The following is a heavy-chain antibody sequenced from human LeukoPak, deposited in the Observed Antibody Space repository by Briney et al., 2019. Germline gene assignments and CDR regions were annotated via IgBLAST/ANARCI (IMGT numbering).Heavy chain of an antibody. CDR1: GFTFSSYW. Sequence: GGSLRLSCAASGFTFSSYWMSWVRQAPGKGLESVANIKQDGSEKNYVDSVKGRFTISRDNAKNSLYLQMNSLRAEDTAVYYCAKVWRVRGVITAVFDSWGQGTLVTVSS. D-gene: IGHD3-10*01. CDR3: AKVWRVRGVITAVFDS. V-gene: IGHV3-7*01. J-gene: IGHJ4*02. CDR2: IKQDGSEK.